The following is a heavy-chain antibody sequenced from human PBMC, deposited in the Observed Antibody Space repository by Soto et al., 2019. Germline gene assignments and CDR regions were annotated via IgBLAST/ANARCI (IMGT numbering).Heavy chain of an antibody. V-gene: IGHV3-53*01. CDR3: ATARGGGGY. CDR1: GFTVSNNY. CDR2: IYSGGYT. D-gene: IGHD3-10*01. Sequence: EVQLVESGGGLIQPGGSLRLSCAVSGFTVSNNYMSWVRQAPGKGLEGVSVIYSGGYTAYGDSVKGRFTISRDNSKNTLYFQRNARGADERAVFYGATARGGGGYWGQGTLVTVSS. J-gene: IGHJ4*02.